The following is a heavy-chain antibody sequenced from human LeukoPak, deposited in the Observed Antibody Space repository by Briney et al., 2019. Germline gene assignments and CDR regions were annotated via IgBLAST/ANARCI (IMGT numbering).Heavy chain of an antibody. CDR2: IDPNTGDT. CDR3: ARLGLHGSGTYYFFDY. CDR1: GQSLTGYF. D-gene: IGHD3-10*01. V-gene: IGHV1-2*06. J-gene: IGHJ4*02. Sequence: ASVKVSCKASGQSLTGYFIHWVRQAPGQGLEWVGRIDPNTGDTIYAQNFQGRVTVTSATSISTAYMELTRLTSDDTAVYFCARLGLHGSGTYYFFDYWGQGTLVTVSS.